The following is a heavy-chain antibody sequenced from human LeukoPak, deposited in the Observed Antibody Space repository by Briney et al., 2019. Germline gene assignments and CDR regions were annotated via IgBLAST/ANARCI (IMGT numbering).Heavy chain of an antibody. Sequence: KASETLSLTCTVSGGSIRSSYWSWIRQPPGKGLEWIGCMFYSGTTNYNPSLKSRVTISVDTSKNQFSLKLSSVTAADTAVYYCARLGGTGSFDIWGQGTMVTVSS. CDR3: ARLGGTGSFDI. CDR2: MFYSGTT. D-gene: IGHD2-8*02. CDR1: GGSIRSSY. J-gene: IGHJ3*02. V-gene: IGHV4-59*01.